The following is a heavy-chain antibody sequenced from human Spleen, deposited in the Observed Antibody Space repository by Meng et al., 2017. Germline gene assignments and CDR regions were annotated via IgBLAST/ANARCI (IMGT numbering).Heavy chain of an antibody. CDR2: IKQDGSEK. J-gene: IGHJ3*02. CDR1: GFTFSSYW. V-gene: IGHV3-7*01. D-gene: IGHD5-18*01. CDR3: ARDFSSDPSWIQLWGLERRWLQSDAFDI. Sequence: GESLKISCAASGFTFSSYWMSWVRQALGKGLEWVANIKQDGSEKYYVDSVKGRFTISRDNAKNSLYLQMNSLRAEDTAVYYCARDFSSDPSWIQLWGLERRWLQSDAFDIWGQGTMVTVSS.